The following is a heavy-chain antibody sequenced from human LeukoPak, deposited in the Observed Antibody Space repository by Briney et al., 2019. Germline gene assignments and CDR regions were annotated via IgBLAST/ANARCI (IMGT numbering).Heavy chain of an antibody. Sequence: PSETLSLTCAVYSGSFSGYYWSWIRQTPGKGLEWIGEVNHSGTTTYNPSLESRVTISVDTSKSQFSLNLRSVTAADTAVYYCARRGMDWNYVWYFDLWGRGTLVSVS. CDR3: ARRGMDWNYVWYFDL. J-gene: IGHJ2*01. CDR2: VNHSGTT. CDR1: SGSFSGYY. D-gene: IGHD1-7*01. V-gene: IGHV4-34*01.